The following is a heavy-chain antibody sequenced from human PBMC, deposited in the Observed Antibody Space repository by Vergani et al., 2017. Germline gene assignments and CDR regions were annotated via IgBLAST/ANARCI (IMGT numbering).Heavy chain of an antibody. CDR3: ARETSYSSGWYFDY. J-gene: IGHJ4*02. Sequence: QVQLVQSGAEVKKPGASVKVSCKASGYTFTSYAMHWVRQAPGQRLEWMGWINAGNGNTKYSQKFQGRVTITRDTSASTAYMEQSSLRSEDTAVYYCARETSYSSGWYFDYWGQGTLVTVSS. D-gene: IGHD6-19*01. V-gene: IGHV1-3*01. CDR2: INAGNGNT. CDR1: GYTFTSYA.